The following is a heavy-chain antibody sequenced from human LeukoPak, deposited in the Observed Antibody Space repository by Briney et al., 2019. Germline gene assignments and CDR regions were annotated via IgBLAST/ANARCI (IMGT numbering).Heavy chain of an antibody. CDR2: INPNSGGT. V-gene: IGHV1-2*02. CDR1: GYTFTGYY. D-gene: IGHD3-10*01. Sequence: ASVKVSCKASGYTFTGYYMHWVRQAPGQGLEWMGWINPNSGGTNYAQKFQGRVTMTRDTSISTAYMELRRLSSDDTAVYYCARVQSGLRTLWSRDDSNYYYGMDVWGQGTTVTVSS. CDR3: ARVQSGLRTLWSRDDSNYYYGMDV. J-gene: IGHJ6*02.